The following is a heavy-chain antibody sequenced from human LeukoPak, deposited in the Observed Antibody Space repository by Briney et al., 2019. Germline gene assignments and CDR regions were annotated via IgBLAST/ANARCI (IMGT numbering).Heavy chain of an antibody. V-gene: IGHV4-59*01. Sequence: SETLSLTCTVSGGSISSYYWSWIRQPPGKGLEWIGYIYYSGSTNYNPSLKSRVTISVDTSKNQFSLKLSSVTAADTAVYYCARDDLATTGTTAGAHDPWRQGTLVTVSS. CDR3: ARDDLATTGTTAGAHDP. CDR1: GGSISSYY. D-gene: IGHD1-1*01. CDR2: IYYSGST. J-gene: IGHJ5*02.